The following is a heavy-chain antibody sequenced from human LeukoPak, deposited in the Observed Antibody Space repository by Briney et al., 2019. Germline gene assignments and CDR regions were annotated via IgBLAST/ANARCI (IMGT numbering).Heavy chain of an antibody. CDR1: GFTFSSYG. Sequence: GRSLRLSCAASGFTFSSYGMHWVRQAPGKGLEWVGVISDDGRSKDYADSVKGRFTISRDNSKDTLYLQMNSLRAEDTAVYYCAKRPSDYGDYVTYFDYWGQGTLVTVSS. CDR3: AKRPSDYGDYVTYFDY. V-gene: IGHV3-30*18. D-gene: IGHD4-17*01. CDR2: ISDDGRSK. J-gene: IGHJ4*02.